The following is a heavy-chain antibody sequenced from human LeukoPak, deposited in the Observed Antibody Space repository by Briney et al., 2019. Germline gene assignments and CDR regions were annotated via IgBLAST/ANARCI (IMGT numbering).Heavy chain of an antibody. CDR1: GFIFSSYW. J-gene: IGHJ4*02. CDR3: ARGLAPPVGAGDY. D-gene: IGHD1-26*01. Sequence: GGSLRLSCAASGFIFSSYWMSWVRQARGKGLEWVANIKQDGSEKYYVDSVEGRFTISRDNAKNSLYLQMNSLRAEDTAVYYCARGLAPPVGAGDYWGQGTLVTVSS. CDR2: IKQDGSEK. V-gene: IGHV3-7*01.